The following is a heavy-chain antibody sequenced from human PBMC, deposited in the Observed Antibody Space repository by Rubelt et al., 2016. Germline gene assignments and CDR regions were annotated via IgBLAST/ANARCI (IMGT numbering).Heavy chain of an antibody. Sequence: QVQLQQWGAGLLKPSETLSLTCAVYGGSFSGYYWSWIRQPPGKGLEWIGAITHRGSNTYNPSPKSRVTLSVDTSKDQVSLKWTAVTTAETAVYYCARGTGIAAALKFDYWGQGTLVTVSS. CDR3: ARGTGIAAALKFDY. J-gene: IGHJ4*02. CDR2: ITHRGSN. D-gene: IGHD6-13*01. V-gene: IGHV4-34*01. CDR1: GGSFSGYY.